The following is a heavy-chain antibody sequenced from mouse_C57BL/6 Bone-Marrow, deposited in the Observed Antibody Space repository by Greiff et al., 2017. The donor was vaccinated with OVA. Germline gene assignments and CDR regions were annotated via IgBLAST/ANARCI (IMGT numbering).Heavy chain of an antibody. CDR3: ARYDYIDY. V-gene: IGHV5-4*03. J-gene: IGHJ2*01. D-gene: IGHD2-3*01. CDR2: ISDGGSYT. Sequence: DVMLVESGGGLVKPGGSLKLSCAASGFTFSSYAMSWVRQTPEKRLEWVATISDGGSYTYYPDNVKGRFTISRDNAKNNLYLQMSHLKSEDTAMYYCARYDYIDYWGQGTTLTVSS. CDR1: GFTFSSYA.